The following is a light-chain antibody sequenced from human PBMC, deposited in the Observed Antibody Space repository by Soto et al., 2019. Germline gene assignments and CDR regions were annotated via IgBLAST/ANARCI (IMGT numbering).Light chain of an antibody. V-gene: IGKV3-20*01. CDR2: EAS. CDR1: QGVSNNY. CDR3: QQYGISLT. Sequence: IWLTQSPGILSLSTGERATLSCRASQGVSNNYLAWYQQKPGDAARLLIYEASSRATVIPDKFSGSGSGTDFTLIISRLEPEDFAVYYCQQYGISLTFGGGTKVDI. J-gene: IGKJ4*01.